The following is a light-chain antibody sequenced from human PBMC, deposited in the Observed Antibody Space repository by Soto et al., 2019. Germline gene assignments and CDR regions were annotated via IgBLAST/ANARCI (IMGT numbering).Light chain of an antibody. CDR3: STSGGRYTYV. CDR2: AVS. CDR1: STDVGCNNY. V-gene: IGLV2-8*01. Sequence: QSVLTLPPSASAPPGQPVTISCTGNSTDVGCNNYVPWSQQYPRKAPNLMIYAVSTRPSGVPDRFSASKSGNTPPLTVSALHDEDGADYYYSTSGGRYTYVFATGTKVTVL. J-gene: IGLJ1*01.